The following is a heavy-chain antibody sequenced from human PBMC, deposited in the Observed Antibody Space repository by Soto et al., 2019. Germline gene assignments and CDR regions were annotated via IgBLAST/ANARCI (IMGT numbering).Heavy chain of an antibody. Sequence: SVKVSCKASGFTFTSSAVQWVRQARGQRLEWIGWIVVGSGNTNYAQKFQERVTITRDMSTSTAYMELSSLRSEDTAVYYCAAVPYYYDSRGYYNIDYWGQGTLVTVSS. J-gene: IGHJ4*02. CDR3: AAVPYYYDSRGYYNIDY. V-gene: IGHV1-58*01. D-gene: IGHD3-22*01. CDR1: GFTFTSSA. CDR2: IVVGSGNT.